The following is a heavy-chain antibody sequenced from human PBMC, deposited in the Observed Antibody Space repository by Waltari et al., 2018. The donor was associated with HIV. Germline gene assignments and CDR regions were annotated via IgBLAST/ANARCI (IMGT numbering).Heavy chain of an antibody. CDR2: IRGDGNTP. J-gene: IGHJ6*02. CDR1: GFTFSDFW. CDR3: ARGDLAV. V-gene: IGHV3-74*01. Sequence: EVQLVESGGGLIQPGGSRRLSCAAAGFTFSDFWMHWVRQVPGKGLVWVSRIRGDGNTPGYADYVKGRFTISRDNAKKTMYLQMNSLRAEDTAVYYCARGDLAVWGQGTTVTVSS.